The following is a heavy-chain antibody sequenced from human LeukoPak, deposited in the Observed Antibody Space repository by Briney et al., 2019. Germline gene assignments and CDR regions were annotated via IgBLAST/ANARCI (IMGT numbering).Heavy chain of an antibody. V-gene: IGHV3-7*04. Sequence: GSLRLSCAASGFTFTDSWMSWVRQPPGKRLEWVVNIKPDGTEKYYVDSLKGRFTVSRDNAKNSLYLQMSSLRAEDTAVYYCARVLYGNYFDYWGQGTLVTVSS. CDR1: GFTFTDSW. CDR2: IKPDGTEK. D-gene: IGHD4-17*01. CDR3: ARVLYGNYFDY. J-gene: IGHJ4*02.